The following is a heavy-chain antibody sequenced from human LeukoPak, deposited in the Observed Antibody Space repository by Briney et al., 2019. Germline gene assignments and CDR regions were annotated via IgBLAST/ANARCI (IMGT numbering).Heavy chain of an antibody. CDR1: GFTFSSYS. V-gene: IGHV3-48*01. J-gene: IGHJ4*02. CDR3: ARDHGSSWTPYYIDY. D-gene: IGHD6-13*01. CDR2: ISSSSSTI. Sequence: GGSLRLSCAASGFTFSSYSMSWVRQAPGKGLEWDSYISSSSSTIYYADSVKGRFTISRDNAKNSLYLQMNSLRAEDTAVYYCARDHGSSWTPYYIDYWGQGTLVTVSS.